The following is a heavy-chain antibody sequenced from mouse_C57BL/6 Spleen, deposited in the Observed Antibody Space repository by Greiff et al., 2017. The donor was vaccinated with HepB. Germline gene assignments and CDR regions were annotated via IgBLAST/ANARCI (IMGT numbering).Heavy chain of an antibody. J-gene: IGHJ3*01. D-gene: IGHD2-14*01. CDR3: ARGGYAWFAY. CDR1: GYTFTSYW. Sequence: QVQLQQPGAELVKPGASVKMSCKASGYTFTSYWITWVKQRPGQGLEWIGDIYPGSGSTNYNEKFTSKATLTVDTSSSTAYMQLSSLTSEDAAVYYCARGGYAWFAYWGQGTLVTVSA. CDR2: IYPGSGST. V-gene: IGHV1-55*01.